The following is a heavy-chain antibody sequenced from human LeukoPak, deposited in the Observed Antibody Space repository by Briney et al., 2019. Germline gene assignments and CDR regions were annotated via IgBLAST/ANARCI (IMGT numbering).Heavy chain of an antibody. J-gene: IGHJ5*02. D-gene: IGHD3-9*01. CDR2: ISGSGGST. V-gene: IGHV3-23*01. CDR1: GFAFSNYA. CDR3: ARDLDWGAFDA. Sequence: PGGSLRLSCAASGFAFSNYAMSWVRQAPGKGLEWVSTISGSGGSTYYADSVKGRFTISRDNSKNTVSLHMNSLRAEDTALYYCARDLDWGAFDAWGQGTLVTVSS.